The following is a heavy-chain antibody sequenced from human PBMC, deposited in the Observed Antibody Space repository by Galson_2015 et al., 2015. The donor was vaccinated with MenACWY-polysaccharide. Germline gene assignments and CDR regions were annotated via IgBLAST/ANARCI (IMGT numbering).Heavy chain of an antibody. V-gene: IGHV3-30*18. Sequence: SLRLSCAASGFTFGHYNTHWVRQAPGKGPEWMAVMAYVGSDTFYADSVKGRFTISRDNSKSTLYLQLNSLRAEDTAVYYCAKDQGGRYYDFWSGSKGVLVDWGQGTLVTVSS. CDR2: MAYVGSDT. CDR3: AKDQGGRYYDFWSGSKGVLVD. CDR1: GFTFGHYN. D-gene: IGHD3-3*01. J-gene: IGHJ4*02.